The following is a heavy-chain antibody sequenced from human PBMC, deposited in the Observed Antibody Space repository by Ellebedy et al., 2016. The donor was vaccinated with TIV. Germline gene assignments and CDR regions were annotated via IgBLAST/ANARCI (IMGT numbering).Heavy chain of an antibody. CDR3: VRVGWGYSGGEEY. CDR2: ISVYNGDT. V-gene: IGHV1-18*01. J-gene: IGHJ4*02. CDR1: GFTFTSFG. D-gene: IGHD5-12*01. Sequence: ASVKVSCKASGFTFTSFGISWVRQAPGHGLEWMGWISVYNGDTKYAQKVQGRVTMTTDTSTATAYMERRSLKSDDTAVYYCVRVGWGYSGGEEYWGQGALVIVSS.